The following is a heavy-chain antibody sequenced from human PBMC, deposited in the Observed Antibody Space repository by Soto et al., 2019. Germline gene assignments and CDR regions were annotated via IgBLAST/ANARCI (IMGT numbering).Heavy chain of an antibody. CDR1: GYTFTSYG. V-gene: IGHV1-18*01. CDR2: ISAYNGNT. J-gene: IGHJ6*03. D-gene: IGHD3-3*01. CDR3: AREGRSRWNLDYDFWSGYSDYMDV. Sequence: ASVKVSCKASGYTFTSYGISWVRQAPGQGLEWMGWISAYNGNTNYAQKLQGRVTMTTDTSTSTAYMELSSLRSDDTAVYYCAREGRSRWNLDYDFWSGYSDYMDVWGKGTTVTVSS.